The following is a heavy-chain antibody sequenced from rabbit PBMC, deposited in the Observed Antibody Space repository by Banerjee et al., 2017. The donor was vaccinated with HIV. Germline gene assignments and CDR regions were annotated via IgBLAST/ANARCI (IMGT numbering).Heavy chain of an antibody. D-gene: IGHD1-1*01. CDR3: ARGLASSSGYYIPIGSFGFNL. CDR1: GIDFSSYYY. CDR2: IYTSSGST. V-gene: IGHV1S43*01. J-gene: IGHJ4*01. Sequence: QQQLEESGGGLVKPGGTLTLTCKASGIDFSSYYYMCWVRQAPGKGLELIACIYTSSGSTWYASWVNGRFTISRSTSLNTVDLKMTSLTAADTATYFCARGLASSSGYYIPIGSFGFNLWGPGTLVTVS.